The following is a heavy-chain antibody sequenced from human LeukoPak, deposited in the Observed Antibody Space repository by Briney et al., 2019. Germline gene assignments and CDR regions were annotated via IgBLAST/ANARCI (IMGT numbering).Heavy chain of an antibody. Sequence: GRSLRLSCAASGFTFEDYAMHWGRQAPGKGLEWVSDISWNGGSVGYADSVKGRFTISRDNAKNSLYLQMNSLRAEDTALYYCAKVRNMFGESPLDYWGQGTLVTVSS. CDR1: GFTFEDYA. J-gene: IGHJ4*02. CDR2: ISWNGGSV. D-gene: IGHD3-10*02. CDR3: AKVRNMFGESPLDY. V-gene: IGHV3-9*01.